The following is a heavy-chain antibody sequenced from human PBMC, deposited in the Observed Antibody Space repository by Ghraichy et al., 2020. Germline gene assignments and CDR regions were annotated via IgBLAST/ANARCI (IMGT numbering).Heavy chain of an antibody. CDR2: INHSGST. CDR3: ARGAANRVVPAAMPARRGLRTYYFDY. Sequence: SETLSLTCAVYGGSFSGYYWSWIRQPPGKGLEWIGEINHSGSTNYNPSLKSRVTISVDTSKNQFSLKLSSVTAADTAVYYCARGAANRVVPAAMPARRGLRTYYFDYWGQGTLVTVSS. CDR1: GGSFSGYY. D-gene: IGHD2-2*01. J-gene: IGHJ4*02. V-gene: IGHV4-34*01.